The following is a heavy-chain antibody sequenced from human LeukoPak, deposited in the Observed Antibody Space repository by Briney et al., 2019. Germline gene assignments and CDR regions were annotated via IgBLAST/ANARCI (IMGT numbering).Heavy chain of an antibody. CDR3: ARARSSGWYYYYGMDV. CDR2: IKQDGSEK. Sequence: GGSLRLSCTASGFTFSNYWMSWVRQTPEKGLEWVANIKQDGSEKVYLDSVKGRFTISRDNAQTSLYLHMNSLRAEDTAVYYCARARSSGWYYYYGMDVWGQGTTVTVSS. D-gene: IGHD6-19*01. CDR1: GFTFSNYW. J-gene: IGHJ6*02. V-gene: IGHV3-7*05.